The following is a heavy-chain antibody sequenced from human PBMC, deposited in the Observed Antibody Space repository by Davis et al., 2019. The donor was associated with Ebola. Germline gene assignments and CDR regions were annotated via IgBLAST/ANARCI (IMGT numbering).Heavy chain of an antibody. Sequence: SAKVSCKASAGSFISYAISWVRQAPGQGLEWMGRIIPILGLSNYAQRFQGRVTITADKSTSTAYMELSSLRSEDTAVYYCARDIGVAAAGTSGDYWGQGTLVTVSS. CDR3: ARDIGVAAAGTSGDY. V-gene: IGHV1-69*04. D-gene: IGHD6-13*01. CDR2: IIPILGLS. CDR1: AGSFISYA. J-gene: IGHJ4*02.